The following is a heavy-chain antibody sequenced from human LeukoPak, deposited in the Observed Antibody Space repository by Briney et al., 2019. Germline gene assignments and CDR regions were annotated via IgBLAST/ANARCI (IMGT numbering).Heavy chain of an antibody. CDR2: INYSGRT. Sequence: PSQTLSLTCTVSGGPISSSGYYWSWIRQHPVKGLEWVGYINYSGRTYYNPSLKSGVTISVDTSKRQFSLKLVSVTAADTAVYYCARVKESDGNSWFDPWGQGTLVTVSS. J-gene: IGHJ5*02. D-gene: IGHD4-23*01. CDR3: ARVKESDGNSWFDP. CDR1: GGPISSSGYY. V-gene: IGHV4-31*03.